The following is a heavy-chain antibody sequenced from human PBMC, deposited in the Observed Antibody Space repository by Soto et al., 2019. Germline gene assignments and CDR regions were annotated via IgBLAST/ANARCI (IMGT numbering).Heavy chain of an antibody. V-gene: IGHV3-74*03. D-gene: IGHD2-21*01. CDR1: GFTFSSYW. J-gene: IGHJ4*02. Sequence: GGSLRLSCAASGFTFSSYWVHWVRQAPGKGLVWVSRINSDGSTTTYADSVKGRFTISRDNAKNTLYLQMNSLRAEDTAVYYCARGTHRGDFDYFDYWGQGSLVTVSS. CDR3: ARGTHRGDFDYFDY. CDR2: INSDGSTT.